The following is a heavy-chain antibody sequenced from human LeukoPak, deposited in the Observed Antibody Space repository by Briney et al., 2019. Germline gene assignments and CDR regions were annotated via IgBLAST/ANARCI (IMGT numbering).Heavy chain of an antibody. D-gene: IGHD2/OR15-2a*01. J-gene: IGHJ4*02. CDR1: GFTFSTYA. V-gene: IGHV3-23*01. CDR3: AKGESKDYLNYFDYLNYFDH. Sequence: PGGSLRLSCAASGFTFSTYAISWVRQAPGKGLEWVSSVSGSGAGTYYADSVKGRFTISRDNSKNTLYLQMNSLRAEDTAVYYCAKGESKDYLNYFDYLNYFDHWGQGALVTVSS. CDR2: VSGSGAGT.